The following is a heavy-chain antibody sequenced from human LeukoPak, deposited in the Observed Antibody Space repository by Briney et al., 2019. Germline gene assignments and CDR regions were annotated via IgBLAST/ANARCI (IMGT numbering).Heavy chain of an antibody. CDR2: IRDDGSIR. Sequence: GGSLRLSCATSGFTFSDYGMNWVRQAPGKGLEWVAFIRDDGSIRYYPDSVKGRFTISRGNSKNMLYVQMNSLRADDTAVYYCARDSRYGGYYLHGLDIWGHGTLVTVSS. V-gene: IGHV3-30*02. D-gene: IGHD4/OR15-4a*01. CDR1: GFTFSDYG. J-gene: IGHJ3*02. CDR3: ARDSRYGGYYLHGLDI.